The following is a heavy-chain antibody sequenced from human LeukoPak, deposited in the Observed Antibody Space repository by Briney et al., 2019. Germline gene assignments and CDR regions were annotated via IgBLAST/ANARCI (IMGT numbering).Heavy chain of an antibody. D-gene: IGHD6-19*01. V-gene: IGHV4-4*07. CDR3: ARDHQSSDWYRYFDY. Sequence: PSETLSLTCTVSGGSISSYYWSWIRQPAGKGLEWIGRIYTSGSTNYNPSLKSRVTMSVDTSKNQFSLKLSSVTAADTAVYYCARDHQSSDWYRYFDYWGQGTLVTVSS. CDR2: IYTSGST. J-gene: IGHJ4*02. CDR1: GGSISSYY.